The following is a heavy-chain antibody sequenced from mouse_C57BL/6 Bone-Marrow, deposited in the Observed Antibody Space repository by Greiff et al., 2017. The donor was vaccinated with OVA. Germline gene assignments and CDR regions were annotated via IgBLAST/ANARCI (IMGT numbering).Heavy chain of an antibody. Sequence: EVQLQESGPGLVKPSQSLSLTCSVTGYSITSGYYWNWIRQFPGNKLEWMGYISYDGSNNYNPSLKNRISITRDTSKNQFFLKLNSVTTEDTATYYCARDLLWPYFDYWGQGTTLTVSS. CDR1: GYSITSGYY. J-gene: IGHJ2*01. CDR3: ARDLLWPYFDY. V-gene: IGHV3-6*01. CDR2: ISYDGSN. D-gene: IGHD2-1*01.